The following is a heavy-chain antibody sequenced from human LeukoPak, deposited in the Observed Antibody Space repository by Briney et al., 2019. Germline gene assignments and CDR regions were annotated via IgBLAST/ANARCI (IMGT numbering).Heavy chain of an antibody. Sequence: GGSLRLSCLTSGFTLSTNAMSWVRQAPGKGLEWVAVIWYDGSNKYYADSVKGRFTISRDNSKNTLYLQMNSLRAEDTAVYYCARDFTDYGDYGAFDYWGQGTLVTVSS. CDR2: IWYDGSNK. D-gene: IGHD4-17*01. CDR3: ARDFTDYGDYGAFDY. J-gene: IGHJ4*02. CDR1: GFTLSTNA. V-gene: IGHV3-33*08.